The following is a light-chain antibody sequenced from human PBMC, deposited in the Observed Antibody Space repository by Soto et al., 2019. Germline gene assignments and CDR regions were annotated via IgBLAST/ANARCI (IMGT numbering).Light chain of an antibody. V-gene: IGKV3-20*01. J-gene: IGKJ5*01. CDR2: RAS. CDR3: HQYGSSPPIT. CDR1: QSVSFNY. Sequence: ENVLTQSPDTLSLFSGERATHSCRASQSVSFNYLAWYQQKPGQAPRLLIFRASTRATGIPDKFSGSGSGTDFTLTINRLEPEDSAVYYCHQYGSSPPITFGQGTRLEIK.